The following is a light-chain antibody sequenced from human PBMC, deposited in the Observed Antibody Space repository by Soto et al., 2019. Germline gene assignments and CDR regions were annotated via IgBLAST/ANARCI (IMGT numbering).Light chain of an antibody. J-gene: IGKJ1*01. Sequence: DIVMTQSPLSLPVTPGEPASISCRSSQSLLHSNGYNFLDWYLQKPGQSPHLLIYLGSNRASGVXDRXSGSGSSTDFTLKISRVEAEDVGIYYCMQSLQAPWTFGQGTKVEIK. V-gene: IGKV2-28*01. CDR1: QSLLHSNGYNF. CDR3: MQSLQAPWT. CDR2: LGS.